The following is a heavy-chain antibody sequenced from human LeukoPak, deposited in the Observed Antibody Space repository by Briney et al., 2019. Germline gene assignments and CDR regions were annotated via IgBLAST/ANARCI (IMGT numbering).Heavy chain of an antibody. Sequence: GRSLRLSCAASGFTFSNYGMHWVRQAPGKGLEWVAIVWYDGSKQFYADSVKGRLTISRDNSKNTLYLLMNSLRAEDTAVYYCAKDLRTGDFDFWGQGTLVTVSS. V-gene: IGHV3-33*06. CDR1: GFTFSNYG. CDR2: VWYDGSKQ. J-gene: IGHJ4*02. CDR3: AKDLRTGDFDF. D-gene: IGHD7-27*01.